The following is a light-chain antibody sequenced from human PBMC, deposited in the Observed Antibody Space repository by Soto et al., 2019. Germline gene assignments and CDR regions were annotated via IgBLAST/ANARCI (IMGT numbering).Light chain of an antibody. CDR3: QQYADSTWT. CDR2: EAS. Sequence: EVVMTQSPATLPVSPGERATLSCRASQSVSSNLAWYQQKPGQAPRLLIYEASTRATGIPARCSGSGSGTEFTLTTSSLQPEDFAVYYCQQYADSTWTFGQGTNVDIK. V-gene: IGKV3-15*01. J-gene: IGKJ1*01. CDR1: QSVSSN.